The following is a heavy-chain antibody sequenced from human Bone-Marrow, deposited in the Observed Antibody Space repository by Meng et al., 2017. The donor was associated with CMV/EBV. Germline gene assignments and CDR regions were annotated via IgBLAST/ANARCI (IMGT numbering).Heavy chain of an antibody. J-gene: IGHJ4*02. CDR3: ARRRVVAWVRIVGAMSY. Sequence: ASVKVSCKASGYTFTSYYMHWVRQAPGQGLEWMGIINPSGGSTSYAQKFQGRVTMTRNTSISTAYMELSSLRSEDTAVYYCARRRVVAWVRIVGAMSYWGQGTLVTVSS. CDR1: GYTFTSYY. V-gene: IGHV1-46*01. CDR2: INPSGGST. D-gene: IGHD1-26*01.